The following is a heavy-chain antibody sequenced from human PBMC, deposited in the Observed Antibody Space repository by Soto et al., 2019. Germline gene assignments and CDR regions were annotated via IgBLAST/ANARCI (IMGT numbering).Heavy chain of an antibody. J-gene: IGHJ6*03. CDR3: ARQSFLTSIGGDGGTYYYYMDV. CDR2: IYYSGST. CDR1: GGSISSSSYY. D-gene: IGHD2-21*02. V-gene: IGHV4-39*01. Sequence: SETLSLTCTVSGGSISSSSYYWGWIRQPPGKGLEWIGSIYYSGSTYYNPSLKSRVTISVDTSKNQFSLKLSSVTAADTAVYYCARQSFLTSIGGDGGTYYYYMDVWGKGTTVTVSS.